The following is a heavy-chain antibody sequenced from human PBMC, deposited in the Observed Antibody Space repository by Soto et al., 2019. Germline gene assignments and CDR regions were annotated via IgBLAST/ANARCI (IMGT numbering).Heavy chain of an antibody. CDR2: ISGSGGAT. V-gene: IGHV3-23*01. J-gene: IGHJ4*02. CDR1: GFTFSSYA. Sequence: GGSLRLSCAASGFTFSSYAMSWVRQAPGKGLEWVSGISGSGGATYYADSAKGRFSISRDNSKNTLYLQMNSLRAEDTALYYCAKYVDIVATIYYFDYWGQGTLVTVSS. CDR3: AKYVDIVATIYYFDY. D-gene: IGHD5-12*01.